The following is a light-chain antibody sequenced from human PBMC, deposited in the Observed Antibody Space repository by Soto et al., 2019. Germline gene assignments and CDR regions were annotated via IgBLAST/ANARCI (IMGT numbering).Light chain of an antibody. CDR2: DVG. CDR3: SSYTAFTTYV. J-gene: IGLJ1*01. CDR1: NSDVGAYSY. V-gene: IGLV2-14*03. Sequence: QSALTQPASVSGSPGQSFTISCTGTNSDVGAYSYVSWYQQYPGKAPKLLIYDVGARPSGISDRFSGSKSGNTASLTISGLQAEDEADYYCSSYTAFTTYVFGSGTKLTVL.